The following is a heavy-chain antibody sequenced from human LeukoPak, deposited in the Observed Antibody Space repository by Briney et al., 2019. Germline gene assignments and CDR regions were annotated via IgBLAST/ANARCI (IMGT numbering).Heavy chain of an antibody. J-gene: IGHJ4*02. V-gene: IGHV4-59*01. CDR3: ARFYDSSAPFFDY. CDR2: ISYNGNT. D-gene: IGHD3-22*01. Sequence: SETLSLTCTVSGGSISTYYWTWIRQPPGKGLEWIAYISYNGNTNYNPSLKSRVTISVDTSKNQFSLKLTSVTAADTAVYYCARFYDSSAPFFDYWGQGTLVTVSS. CDR1: GGSISTYY.